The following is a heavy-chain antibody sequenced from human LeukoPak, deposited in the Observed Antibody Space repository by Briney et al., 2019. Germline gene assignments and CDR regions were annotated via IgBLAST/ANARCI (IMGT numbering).Heavy chain of an antibody. CDR1: GFTFSNYA. J-gene: IGHJ6*03. Sequence: GGSLRLSCAASGFTFSNYAMSWVRQAPGRGLEWVSAISGRGDKTYHADSVKGRFTISRDNSRNTLSLQVNSLRAEDTAVYYCAKDTSAWWYHRAYMDVRGKGTTVTVSS. CDR3: AKDTSAWWYHRAYMDV. CDR2: ISGRGDKT. D-gene: IGHD2-15*01. V-gene: IGHV3-23*01.